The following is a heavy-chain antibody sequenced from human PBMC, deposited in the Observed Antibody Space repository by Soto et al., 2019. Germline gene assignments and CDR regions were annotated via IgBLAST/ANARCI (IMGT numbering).Heavy chain of an antibody. J-gene: IGHJ4*02. CDR1: GFTFDDYA. Sequence: EVQLVESGGGWVQPGRSLRLSCAASGFTFDDYAMHWVRQAPGKGLEWVSGIAFNSGNTAYADSVKGRFTISRDNAKNALYLQMNSLRAEDTALYYCAKDLRTSWIFGNFDSWGQGTLVTVSS. D-gene: IGHD3-3*01. CDR3: AKDLRTSWIFGNFDS. V-gene: IGHV3-9*01. CDR2: IAFNSGNT.